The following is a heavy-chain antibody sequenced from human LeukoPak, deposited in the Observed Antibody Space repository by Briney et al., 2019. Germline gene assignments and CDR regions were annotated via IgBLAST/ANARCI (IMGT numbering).Heavy chain of an antibody. D-gene: IGHD2-2*02. J-gene: IGHJ6*03. Sequence: GGSLRLSCAASGFTFSSYAMHWVRQAPGKGLEWVAVISYDGSNKYYADSVKGRFTISRDNAKNSLYLQMNSLRAEDTAVYYCAREGYCSSTSCYTAGFYYYYYMDVWGKGTTVTVSS. CDR3: AREGYCSSTSCYTAGFYYYYYMDV. CDR1: GFTFSSYA. V-gene: IGHV3-30-3*01. CDR2: ISYDGSNK.